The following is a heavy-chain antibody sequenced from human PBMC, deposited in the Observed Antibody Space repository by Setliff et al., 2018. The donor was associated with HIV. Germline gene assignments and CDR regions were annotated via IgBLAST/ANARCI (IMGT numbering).Heavy chain of an antibody. D-gene: IGHD3-3*01. CDR2: IYRTGST. CDR3: ATTTIFEVPRYYYYYMDV. J-gene: IGHJ6*03. CDR1: GGSISSYY. Sequence: KPSETLSLTCTVSGGSISSYYWSWIRQPPGKGLEWIGYIYRTGSTKYNPSLKSRVTISVDTSKNQFSLKLSSVTAADTAVYYCATTTIFEVPRYYYYYMDVWGKGTTVTVSS. V-gene: IGHV4-59*08.